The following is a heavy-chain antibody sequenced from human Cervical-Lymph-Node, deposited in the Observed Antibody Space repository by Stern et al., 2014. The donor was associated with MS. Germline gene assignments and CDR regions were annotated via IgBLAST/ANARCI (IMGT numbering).Heavy chain of an antibody. D-gene: IGHD6-13*01. CDR3: ARDRLVAGGGTWYYGMDV. V-gene: IGHV4-59*01. CDR2: VYYTGTT. CDR1: GGSIISYY. J-gene: IGHJ6*02. Sequence: QLVQSGPGLVKPSETLSLTCTVSGGSIISYYWSWIRQPPGKGLEWIGNVYYTGTTNYNASLKSRVTISVDTSKNHFSLKLSSVIAADTAVYYCARDRLVAGGGTWYYGMDVWGQGTTVTVSS.